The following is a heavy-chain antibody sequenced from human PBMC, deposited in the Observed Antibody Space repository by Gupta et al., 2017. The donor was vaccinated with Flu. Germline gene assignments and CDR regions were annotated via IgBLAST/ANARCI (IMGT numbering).Heavy chain of an antibody. V-gene: IGHV3-9*01. D-gene: IGHD3-22*01. J-gene: IGHJ4*02. CDR3: AKDTAYFYDSSGYFGY. CDR1: YA. CDR2: ISWNSGSI. Sequence: YAMHWVRQAPGKGLEWVSGISWNSGSIGYADSVKGRFTISRDNAKNSLYLQMNSLRAEDTALYYCAKDTAYFYDSSGYFGYWGQGTLVTVSS.